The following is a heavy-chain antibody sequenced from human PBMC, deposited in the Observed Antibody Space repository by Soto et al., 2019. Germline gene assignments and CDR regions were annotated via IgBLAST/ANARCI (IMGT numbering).Heavy chain of an antibody. V-gene: IGHV3-74*01. J-gene: IGHJ3*02. D-gene: IGHD3-22*01. CDR2: INSDGRST. CDR1: GFTFSTYW. CDR3: VRRVNPFDI. Sequence: EGQLVESGGGLVQPGGSLRLSCAASGFTFSTYWMHWDRQAPGKGLVWVSRINSDGRSTDYAGSVRGRSTISRDNAKNPLYPQMTILRTEHTAVYYCVRRVNPFDIWAQVPMVTVSS.